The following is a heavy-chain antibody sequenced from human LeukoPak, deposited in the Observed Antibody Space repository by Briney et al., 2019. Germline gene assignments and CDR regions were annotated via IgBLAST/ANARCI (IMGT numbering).Heavy chain of an antibody. CDR3: ARFSNSSYDY. D-gene: IGHD6-6*01. J-gene: IGHJ4*02. CDR1: GGSFSGYY. V-gene: IGHV4-34*01. CDR2: INHSGST. Sequence: SETLSLTCAVYGGSFSGYYWSWIRQPPGKGLEWIGEINHSGSTNYNPSLKSRVTISVDTSKNQFSLKLSSVTAADTAVYYCARFSNSSYDYWGQGTLVTVSS.